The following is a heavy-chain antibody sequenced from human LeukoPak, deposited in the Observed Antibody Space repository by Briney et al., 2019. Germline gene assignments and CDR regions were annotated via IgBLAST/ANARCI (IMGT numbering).Heavy chain of an antibody. V-gene: IGHV3-23*01. CDR3: AKDITPYYYDSSGLPPLDY. J-gene: IGHJ4*02. D-gene: IGHD3-22*01. CDR1: GFTFSSYA. CDR2: ISGSGGST. Sequence: GGSLRPSCAASGFTFSSYAMSWVRQAPGKGLEWVSTISGSGGSTYYADSVKGRFTISRDNSKNTLYLQMNSLRAEDTAVYYCAKDITPYYYDSSGLPPLDYWGQGTLVTVSS.